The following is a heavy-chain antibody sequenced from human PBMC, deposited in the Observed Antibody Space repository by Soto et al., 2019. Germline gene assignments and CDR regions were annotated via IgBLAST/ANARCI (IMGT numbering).Heavy chain of an antibody. J-gene: IGHJ4*02. D-gene: IGHD3-16*01. CDR2: IKYDATST. CDR1: GYTFTHYW. V-gene: IGHV3-74*01. CDR3: ARGALGPYYFDY. Sequence: VGSLRLSCAASGYTFTHYWIHWVRQAPGKGLVWVSRIKYDATSTNYADSVKGRFSISRDNAKNTVYLQMSSLRGDDTAVYYCARGALGPYYFDYWGQGTLVTVSS.